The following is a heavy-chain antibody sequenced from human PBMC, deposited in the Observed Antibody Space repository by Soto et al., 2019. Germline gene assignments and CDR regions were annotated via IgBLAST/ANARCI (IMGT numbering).Heavy chain of an antibody. J-gene: IGHJ4*02. D-gene: IGHD3-22*01. CDR2: IRNNGVST. CDR1: GFTFSSYS. Sequence: GGSLRLSCSASGFTFSSYSMHWVRQAPGKGLEFVSVIRNNGVSTYYADSVKGRFTISRDNSNNTLSLQMRGLRPEDTAVYYCVKGGTSVSSAGFDYWGLGTLVTVSS. V-gene: IGHV3-64D*06. CDR3: VKGGTSVSSAGFDY.